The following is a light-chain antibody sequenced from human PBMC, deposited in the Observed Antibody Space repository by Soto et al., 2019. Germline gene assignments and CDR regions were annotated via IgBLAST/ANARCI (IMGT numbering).Light chain of an antibody. V-gene: IGKV3-11*01. CDR3: QQRSNLIT. Sequence: EIVLTQSPATLSLSPGEGATLSCRASQSVGIYLGWYQQKPGQAPRLLIYDASNRATGIPARFSGSGSGTDFTLTISSLEPEDFAVYYCQQRSNLITFGGGTKVESK. CDR2: DAS. J-gene: IGKJ4*01. CDR1: QSVGIY.